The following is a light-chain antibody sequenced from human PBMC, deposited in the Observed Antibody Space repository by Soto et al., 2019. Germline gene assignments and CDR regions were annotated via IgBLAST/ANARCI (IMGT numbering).Light chain of an antibody. CDR1: QSLLANCNNMNC. J-gene: IGKJ2*02. Sequence: DIVMTQSPASLAVSLGERATIHCKSSQSLLANCNNMNCLAWYQHKPVQPPKMLILWASTRESGVPDRFSGGGSGTDFTLTISSLQAEDAAVYYCQHYFPPPCPFGQGTKLEIK. CDR3: QHYFPPPCP. CDR2: WAS. V-gene: IGKV4-1*01.